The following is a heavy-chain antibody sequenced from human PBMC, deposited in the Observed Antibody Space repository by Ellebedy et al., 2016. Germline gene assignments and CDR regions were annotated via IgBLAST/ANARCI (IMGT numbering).Heavy chain of an antibody. Sequence: GGSLRLSXAASGFMFGNYAMTWVRRGPGKGLEWVSAISDRDGRTWYADSVRGRFTISRDDSKDILYLQMNGLRAEDTADYYCAKVGITVFGEFYYFRMDVWGKGTTVTVSS. D-gene: IGHD3-3*01. CDR1: GFMFGNYA. CDR2: ISDRDGRT. V-gene: IGHV3-23*01. J-gene: IGHJ6*04. CDR3: AKVGITVFGEFYYFRMDV.